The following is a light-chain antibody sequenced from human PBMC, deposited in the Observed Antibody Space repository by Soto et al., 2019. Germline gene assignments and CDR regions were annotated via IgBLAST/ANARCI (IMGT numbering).Light chain of an antibody. J-gene: IGLJ1*01. Sequence: SVLTQPPSVSAAPGQRVTISCSGSSSNIGGNSVSWYQQLPGTAPKLLIYDDHKRPSGIPDRFSGSKSGTSATLGITGFQTGDEADHYCGSWDSSLSAYVFGTGTKVTVL. V-gene: IGLV1-51*01. CDR3: GSWDSSLSAYV. CDR1: SSNIGGNS. CDR2: DDH.